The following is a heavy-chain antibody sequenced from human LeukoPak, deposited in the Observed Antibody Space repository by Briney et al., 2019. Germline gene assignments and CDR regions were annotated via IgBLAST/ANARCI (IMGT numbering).Heavy chain of an antibody. Sequence: SETLSLTCTASGGSISSSSYYWGWIRQPPGKGLEWIGSIYYSGSTYYNPSLKSRVTISVDTSKNQFSLKLSSVTAADTAVYYCARQNPPHWGQGTLVTVSS. CDR3: ARQNPPH. V-gene: IGHV4-39*01. CDR2: IYYSGST. CDR1: GGSISSSSYY. J-gene: IGHJ1*01.